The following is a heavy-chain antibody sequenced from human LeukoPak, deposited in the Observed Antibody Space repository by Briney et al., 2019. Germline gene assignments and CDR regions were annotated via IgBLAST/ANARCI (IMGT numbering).Heavy chain of an antibody. CDR3: AKDMGSYSY. CDR2: ISWNSGSI. V-gene: IGHV3-9*01. J-gene: IGHJ4*02. D-gene: IGHD4-11*01. CDR1: GFTFSSYA. Sequence: PGGSLRLSCAASGFTFSSYAMSWVRQAPGKGLEWVSGISWNSGSIGYADSVKGRFTISRDNAKNSLYLQMNSLRAEDTALYYCAKDMGSYSYWGQGTLVTVSS.